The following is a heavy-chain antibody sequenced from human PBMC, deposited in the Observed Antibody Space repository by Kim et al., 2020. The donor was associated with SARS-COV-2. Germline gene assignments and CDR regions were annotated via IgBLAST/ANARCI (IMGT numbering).Heavy chain of an antibody. V-gene: IGHV1-69*04. Sequence: SVKVSCKASGGTFSSYAISWVRQAPGQGLEWMGRIIPILGIANYAQKFQGRVTITADKSTSTAYMELSSLRSEDTAVYYCAREKISGYYSYYFDYWGQGTLVTVSS. CDR2: IIPILGIA. D-gene: IGHD3-22*01. CDR1: GGTFSSYA. J-gene: IGHJ4*02. CDR3: AREKISGYYSYYFDY.